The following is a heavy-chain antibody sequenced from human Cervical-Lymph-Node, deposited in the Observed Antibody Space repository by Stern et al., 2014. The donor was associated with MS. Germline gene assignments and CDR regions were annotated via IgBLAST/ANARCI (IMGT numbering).Heavy chain of an antibody. J-gene: IGHJ6*02. CDR1: GFTFSSYA. D-gene: IGHD3-3*01. Sequence: VQLVESGGGVVQPGGSLRLSCAASGFTFSSYAMHWVRQAPGKGLEWVAVISYGGSNKYYADSVKGRFTISRDNSKNTLYLQMNSLRAEDTAVYYCARANYDFWSGYPDFHYYGMDVWGQGTTVTVSS. CDR2: ISYGGSNK. CDR3: ARANYDFWSGYPDFHYYGMDV. V-gene: IGHV3-30-3*01.